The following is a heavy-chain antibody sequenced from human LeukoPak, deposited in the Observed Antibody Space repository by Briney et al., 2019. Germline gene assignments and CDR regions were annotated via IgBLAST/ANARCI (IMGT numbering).Heavy chain of an antibody. J-gene: IGHJ6*04. CDR1: GGSFNDYH. CDR3: ARGNTMVRGFSPRLDI. CDR2: VNHNGVT. V-gene: IGHV4-34*01. D-gene: IGHD3-10*01. Sequence: SETLSLTCAVYGGSFNDYHRSWIRHPPGKGLEWLGEVNHNGVTNYNPSLKSRVTISVDTSKNQFSLTLSSVTAADTAVYYCARGNTMVRGFSPRLDIWGKGTPVTVSS.